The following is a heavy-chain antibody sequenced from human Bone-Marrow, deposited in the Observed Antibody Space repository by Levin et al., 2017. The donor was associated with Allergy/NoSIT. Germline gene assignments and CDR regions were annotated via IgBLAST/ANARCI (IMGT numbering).Heavy chain of an antibody. CDR1: GFAFSNYW. V-gene: IGHV3-74*01. D-gene: IGHD3-10*01. CDR2: INRGGTST. J-gene: IGHJ4*02. CDR3: ARDPFAYNFGSGSYLDY. Sequence: GGSLRLSCAASGFAFSNYWMHWVRQAPGKGLVWVSRINRGGTSTTYADSVKGRFTISRDNATNTLYLQMNSLSAEDTAVYYCARDPFAYNFGSGSYLDYWGQGTLVSVSS.